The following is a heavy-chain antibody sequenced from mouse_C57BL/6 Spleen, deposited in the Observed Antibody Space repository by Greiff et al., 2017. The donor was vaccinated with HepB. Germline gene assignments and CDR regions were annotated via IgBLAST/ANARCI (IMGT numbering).Heavy chain of an antibody. CDR1: GFTFSSYT. CDR3: ARSGDWGGYFDD. V-gene: IGHV5-9*01. D-gene: IGHD2-13*01. CDR2: ISGGGGNT. Sequence: EVKLMESGGGLVKPGGSLKLSCAASGFTFSSYTMSWVRQTPEKRLEWVATISGGGGNTYYPDSVKGRFTISRDNAKNTLYLQMSSLRSEDTALYYCARSGDWGGYFDDWGKGTTLTVAS. J-gene: IGHJ2*01.